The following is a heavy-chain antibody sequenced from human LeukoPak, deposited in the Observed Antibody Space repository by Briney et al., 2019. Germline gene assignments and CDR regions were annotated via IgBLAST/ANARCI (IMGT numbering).Heavy chain of an antibody. Sequence: GGSLRLSCAASGFTFSSYSMNWVRQAPGKGLEWVSSISSSSSYIYYADSVKGRFTISRDNAKNTLYLQMNSLRAEDTAVYYCAKKLGYCGSASCYYYGMDVWGQGTTVTVSS. CDR1: GFTFSSYS. CDR3: AKKLGYCGSASCYYYGMDV. J-gene: IGHJ6*02. CDR2: ISSSSSYI. D-gene: IGHD2-2*01. V-gene: IGHV3-21*04.